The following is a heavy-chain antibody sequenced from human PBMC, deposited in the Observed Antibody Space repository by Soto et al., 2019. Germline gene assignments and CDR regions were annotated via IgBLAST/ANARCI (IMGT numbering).Heavy chain of an antibody. D-gene: IGHD2-2*01. CDR1: GGSISSSSYY. V-gene: IGHV4-39*07. Sequence: SETLSLTCTVSGGSISSSSYYWGWIRQPPGKGLEWIGSINHSGSTNYNPSLKSRVTISVDTSKNQFSLKLSSVTAADTAVYYCARGVRPRGCSSTSCYRALDYWGQGTLVTVSS. CDR2: INHSGST. J-gene: IGHJ4*02. CDR3: ARGVRPRGCSSTSCYRALDY.